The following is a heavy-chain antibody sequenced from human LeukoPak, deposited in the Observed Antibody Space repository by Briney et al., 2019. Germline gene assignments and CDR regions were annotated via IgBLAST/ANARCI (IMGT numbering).Heavy chain of an antibody. CDR2: IYYSGST. CDR3: ASSYDSSGSSVGYFDY. J-gene: IGHJ4*02. D-gene: IGHD3-22*01. CDR1: VGSISSYY. Sequence: SETLSLTCTVSVGSISSYYWSWIRQPPAKGLEWIGYIYYSGSTNYNPSLKSRVTISVDTSKNQFSLKLSSVTAADTAVYYCASSYDSSGSSVGYFDYWGQGTLVTVSS. V-gene: IGHV4-59*01.